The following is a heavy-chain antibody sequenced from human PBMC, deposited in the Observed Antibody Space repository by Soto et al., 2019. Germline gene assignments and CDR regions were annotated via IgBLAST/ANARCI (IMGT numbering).Heavy chain of an antibody. J-gene: IGHJ5*02. V-gene: IGHV1-46*01. CDR3: ARDHSISSSGAWWLDP. CDR1: GYTFTSNW. Sequence: QVQLVQSGAEVKKTGASVKVSCKASGYTFTSNWIHWVRRAPGQGLEWMGIINPSGGSTYYAQKFQGRVTLTRDTSTSTVYMELTSLTSEDTAVYYCARDHSISSSGAWWLDPWGQGTLVTVSS. D-gene: IGHD6-13*01. CDR2: INPSGGST.